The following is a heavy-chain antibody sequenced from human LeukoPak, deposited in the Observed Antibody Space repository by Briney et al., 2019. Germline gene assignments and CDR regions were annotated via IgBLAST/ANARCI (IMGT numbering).Heavy chain of an antibody. J-gene: IGHJ1*01. Sequence: SETLSPTCAVSGGSISSGGYSWSWIRQPPGKGLEWIGYIYHSGSTYYNPSLKSRVTISVDRSKNQFSLKLSSVTAADTAVYYCAGYSGSLQYFQHWGQGTLVTVSS. D-gene: IGHD1-26*01. CDR1: GGSISSGGYS. V-gene: IGHV4-30-2*01. CDR2: IYHSGST. CDR3: AGYSGSLQYFQH.